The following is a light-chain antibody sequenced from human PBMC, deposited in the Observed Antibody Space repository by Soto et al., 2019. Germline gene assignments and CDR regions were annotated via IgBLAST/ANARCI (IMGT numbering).Light chain of an antibody. CDR2: RNN. V-gene: IGLV1-47*01. CDR3: AAWDDSLSGLVV. J-gene: IGLJ2*01. CDR1: SSNIGRNY. Sequence: QSVLTQPPSVSVTPGQRVAISCSGSSSNIGRNYVDWYQQLPGTAPKLLIYRNNQRPSEIPDRVSGTKSGTSASLAISGLLSEDEADYYCAAWDDSLSGLVVFGGGTQLTVL.